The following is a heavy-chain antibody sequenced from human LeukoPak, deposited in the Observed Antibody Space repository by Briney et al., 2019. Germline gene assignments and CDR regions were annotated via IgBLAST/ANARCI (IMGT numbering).Heavy chain of an antibody. Sequence: KPSETLSLTCTVPGDSISSYYWSWIRQPPGKGLEWIGYIYYSGSTNYNPSLKSRVTISVDTSKNQFSLKLSSVTAADTAVYYCARAASGYYSPFDYWGQGTLVTVSS. J-gene: IGHJ4*02. CDR2: IYYSGST. V-gene: IGHV4-59*01. CDR3: ARAASGYYSPFDY. CDR1: GDSISSYY. D-gene: IGHD3-22*01.